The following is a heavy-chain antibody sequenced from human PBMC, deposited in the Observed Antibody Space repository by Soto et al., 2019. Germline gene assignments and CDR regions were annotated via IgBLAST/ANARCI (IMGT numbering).Heavy chain of an antibody. CDR1: GFSLSTGGVG. CDR2: IYWDDDK. D-gene: IGHD2-21*02. J-gene: IGHJ6*02. V-gene: IGHV2-5*02. CDR3: THSRCGGDCLQSYSSHYYYGMDV. Sequence: QITLMESGPTLVKPTQTLTLTCTFSGFSLSTGGVGVGWIRQPPGKALEWLALIYWDDDKRYSPSLGSRLTITKDTSKNPVVLTITNMDPVDTATYSCTHSRCGGDCLQSYSSHYYYGMDVWGQGTTVTVSS.